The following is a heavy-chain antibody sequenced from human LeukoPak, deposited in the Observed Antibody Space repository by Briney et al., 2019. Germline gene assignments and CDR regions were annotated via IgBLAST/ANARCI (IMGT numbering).Heavy chain of an antibody. CDR1: GFTFSTFA. CDR2: IKEDGSEK. V-gene: IGHV3-7*01. CDR3: TRLRYSDY. J-gene: IGHJ4*02. Sequence: GGSLRLSCAASGFTFSTFAMSWVRQAPGKGLEWVANIKEDGSEKNYVDSVKGRFTISRDNAKNLLYLQMNNLRADDTAVYYCTRLRYSDYWGQGTLVTVSS. D-gene: IGHD3-9*01.